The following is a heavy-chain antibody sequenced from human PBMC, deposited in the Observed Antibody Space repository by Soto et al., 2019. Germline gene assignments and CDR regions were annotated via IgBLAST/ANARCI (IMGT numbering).Heavy chain of an antibody. D-gene: IGHD1-1*01. J-gene: IGHJ6*02. CDR2: INGGTGQT. CDR3: ARGKGMEENYYYYGLDI. CDR1: GYSFSTYA. V-gene: IGHV1-3*01. Sequence: SVKVSCKASGYSFSTYAMHCVRQAPGQSLEWMGWINGGTGQTKFSQRFQDRITITRDTSASTAYMELSSLRSEDTAVYYCARGKGMEENYYYYGLDIWGQGTTVTVSS.